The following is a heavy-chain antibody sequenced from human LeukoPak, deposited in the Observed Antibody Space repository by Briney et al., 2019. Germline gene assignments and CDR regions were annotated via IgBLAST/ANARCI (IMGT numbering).Heavy chain of an antibody. V-gene: IGHV3-30*02. J-gene: IGHJ4*02. CDR1: GFTFSTYG. Sequence: GGSLRLSCAASGFTFSTYGMHWVRQAPGKGLEWVAFIRYGGSNKYYADSVKGRFTISRDNSKNTLYLQMNSLRAEDTAVYYCAKDPSPQAALHFDYWGQGTLVTVSS. CDR3: AKDPSPQAALHFDY. D-gene: IGHD2-15*01. CDR2: IRYGGSNK.